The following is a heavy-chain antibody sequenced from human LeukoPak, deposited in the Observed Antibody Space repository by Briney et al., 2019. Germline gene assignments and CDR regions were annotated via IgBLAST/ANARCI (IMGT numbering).Heavy chain of an antibody. D-gene: IGHD6-13*01. Sequence: GGSLRLSCAASGFTFSSYSMNWVRQAPGKGLEWVSSISSSSSYIYYADSVKGRFTISRDNAKNSLYLHMNSLRAEDTAVYYCARSSYSSSWYTQSFLSDYYMDVWGKGTTVTVSS. CDR3: ARSSYSSSWYTQSFLSDYYMDV. CDR1: GFTFSSYS. V-gene: IGHV3-21*01. CDR2: ISSSSSYI. J-gene: IGHJ6*03.